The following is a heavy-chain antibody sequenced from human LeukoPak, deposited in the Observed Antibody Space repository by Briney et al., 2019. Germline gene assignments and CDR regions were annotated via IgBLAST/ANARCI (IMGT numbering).Heavy chain of an antibody. J-gene: IGHJ4*02. CDR1: GFTFSSYG. Sequence: GGSLRLSCAASGFTFSSYGMHWVRQAPGKGLEWVAVISYDGSNKYYADFVKGRFTISRDNSKNTLYLQMNSLRAEDTAVYYCAKATTTVVTAIDYWGQGTLVTVSS. D-gene: IGHD4-23*01. V-gene: IGHV3-30*18. CDR3: AKATTTVVTAIDY. CDR2: ISYDGSNK.